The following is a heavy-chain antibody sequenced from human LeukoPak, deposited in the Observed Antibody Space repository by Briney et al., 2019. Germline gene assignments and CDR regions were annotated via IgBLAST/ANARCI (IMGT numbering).Heavy chain of an antibody. CDR3: ARGRSITLLRGVAMSDGFDI. V-gene: IGHV3-21*01. Sequence: PGGSLRLSCAASGFTFSTYSMNWVRQAPGKGLEWVSFIDTPTSYIYYGDSVKGRFTISRDNAKNSLYLQMNGLRAEDTAVYYCARGRSITLLRGVAMSDGFDIWGQGAMVTVSS. D-gene: IGHD3-10*01. J-gene: IGHJ3*02. CDR1: GFTFSTYS. CDR2: IDTPTSYI.